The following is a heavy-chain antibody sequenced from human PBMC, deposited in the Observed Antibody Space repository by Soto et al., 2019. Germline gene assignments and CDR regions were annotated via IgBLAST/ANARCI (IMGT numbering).Heavy chain of an antibody. CDR3: ARHTPAISISDH. Sequence: QLQLQESGPGLVKPSETLSLTCTVSGGSISSSSYYWGWIRQPPGKGLEWIGSTYYSGSTYYNPSLRSRATISVHTSKNQSSLKLSSVTAADTAVYYCARHTPAISISDHWGQGTLVTVSS. V-gene: IGHV4-39*01. CDR2: TYYSGST. D-gene: IGHD2-15*01. J-gene: IGHJ4*02. CDR1: GGSISSSSYY.